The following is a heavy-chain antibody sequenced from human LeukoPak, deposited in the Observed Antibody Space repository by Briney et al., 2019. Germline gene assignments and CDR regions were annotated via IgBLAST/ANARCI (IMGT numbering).Heavy chain of an antibody. J-gene: IGHJ4*02. CDR1: GGSISSSSYY. D-gene: IGHD3-9*01. CDR2: IYYSGST. CDR3: ARARRFLTGSPSDY. V-gene: IGHV4-39*01. Sequence: SETLSLTCTVSGGSISSSSYYWGWIRQPPGKGLEWIGSIYYSGSTYYNPSLKSRVTISVDTSKNQFSLKLSSVTAADTAVYYCARARRFLTGSPSDYWGQGTLVTVSS.